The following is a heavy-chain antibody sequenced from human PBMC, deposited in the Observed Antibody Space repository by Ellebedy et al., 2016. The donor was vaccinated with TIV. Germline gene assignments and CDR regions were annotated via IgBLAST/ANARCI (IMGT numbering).Heavy chain of an antibody. D-gene: IGHD3-10*01. J-gene: IGHJ3*02. CDR2: ISWNSGSI. CDR3: AKDKRSRYYGSGRYHAFDI. CDR1: GFTFDDYA. Sequence: GGSLRLSXAASGFTFDDYAMHWVRQAPGKGLEWVSGISWNSGSIGYADSVKGRFTISRDNAKNSLYLQMNSLRAEDTALYYCAKDKRSRYYGSGRYHAFDIWGQGTMVTVSS. V-gene: IGHV3-9*01.